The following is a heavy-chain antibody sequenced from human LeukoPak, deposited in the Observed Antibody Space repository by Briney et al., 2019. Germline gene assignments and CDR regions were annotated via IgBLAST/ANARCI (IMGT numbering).Heavy chain of an antibody. J-gene: IGHJ5*02. Sequence: SETLSLTCTVSGGSFSSGSYYWSWIRQPPGKGLEWIGYIYYSGSTNYNPSLKSRVTISVDTSKNQLSLKLSSVTAADTAVYYCAKGGYYYDSSGYSHWFDPWGQGTLVTVSS. V-gene: IGHV4-61*01. CDR3: AKGGYYYDSSGYSHWFDP. D-gene: IGHD3-22*01. CDR2: IYYSGST. CDR1: GGSFSSGSYY.